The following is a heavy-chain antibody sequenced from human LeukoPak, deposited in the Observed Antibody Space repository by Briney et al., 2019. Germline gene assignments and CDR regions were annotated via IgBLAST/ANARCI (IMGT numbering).Heavy chain of an antibody. J-gene: IGHJ4*02. CDR1: GFTFSSYA. V-gene: IGHV3-23*01. Sequence: GGSLRLSCAASGFTFSSYAMSWVRQAPGKGLEWVSAISGSGGSTYYADSVKGRFTISRDKSKNTLYLQMKSLRVEDTAIYYCAKDSSRFGEIFDNWGQGILVTVSS. D-gene: IGHD3-10*01. CDR2: ISGSGGST. CDR3: AKDSSRFGEIFDN.